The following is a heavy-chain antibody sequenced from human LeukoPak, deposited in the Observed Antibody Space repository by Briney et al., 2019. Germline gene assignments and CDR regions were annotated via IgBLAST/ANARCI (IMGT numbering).Heavy chain of an antibody. Sequence: SETLSLTCTVSGGSISSSTYYWGWIRQPPGKGLEWIGSIFYTGSTYYNPSLKSRVTISVDTSQDQFSLRLASVTAADTAIYYCARDCGGGSCFPGPFEYWGQGALVTVSS. CDR2: IFYTGST. J-gene: IGHJ4*02. V-gene: IGHV4-39*02. CDR3: ARDCGGGSCFPGPFEY. D-gene: IGHD2-15*01. CDR1: GGSISSSTYY.